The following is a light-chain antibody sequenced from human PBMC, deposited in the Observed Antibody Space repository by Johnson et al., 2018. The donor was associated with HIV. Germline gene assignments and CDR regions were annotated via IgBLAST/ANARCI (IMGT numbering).Light chain of an antibody. V-gene: IGLV1-51*02. J-gene: IGLJ1*01. CDR1: SSNIGNKY. CDR2: ENS. CDR3: GTWATSLSAGGV. Sequence: QSVLTQPPSVSAAPGQKVNISCSGSSSNIGNKYVSWYQQLPGTAPKLLIYENSKRPSGIPDRFSGSKSGTSATLGITGLQTGDEADYYCGTWATSLSAGGVFGSGTKVTGL.